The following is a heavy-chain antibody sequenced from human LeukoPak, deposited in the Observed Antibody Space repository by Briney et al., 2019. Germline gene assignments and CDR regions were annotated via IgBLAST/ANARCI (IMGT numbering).Heavy chain of an antibody. CDR2: ISYDGSDK. J-gene: IGHJ5*02. V-gene: IGHV3-30*18. CDR3: AKDMHGSGIPPSPTFDP. CDR1: GFTFSSYG. Sequence: GGSLRLSCAASGFTFSSYGMHWVRQAPGKGLEWVAVISYDGSDKYYADSVKGRFTISRDNAKNSLYLQMNSLRAEDTALYYCAKDMHGSGIPPSPTFDPWGQGTLVTVSS. D-gene: IGHD3-10*01.